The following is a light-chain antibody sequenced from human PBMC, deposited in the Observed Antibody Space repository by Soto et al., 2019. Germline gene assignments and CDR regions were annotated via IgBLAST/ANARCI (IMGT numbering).Light chain of an antibody. J-gene: IGKJ3*01. Sequence: EIVMTQSPSTLSVSPGARATLSCRASQSVSTNLAWYQQKPGQAPRLLIYGASTTATGIPARFSGSGSGTEFSLTISSLQSEDFVIYYCQQYHNWPVTFGPGTKVDFK. CDR2: GAS. CDR3: QQYHNWPVT. CDR1: QSVSTN. V-gene: IGKV3-15*01.